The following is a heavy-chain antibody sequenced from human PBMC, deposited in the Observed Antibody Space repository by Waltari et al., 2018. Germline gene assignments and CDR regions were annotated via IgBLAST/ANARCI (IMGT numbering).Heavy chain of an antibody. Sequence: QVQLQESAPGLVKPSQTLSLTRTFSGGSISMGDYHCSWIRQPPGKGLEWIGYIYYSGSTYYNPSLKSRVTISVDTSKNQFSLKLSSVTAADTAVYYCAREVALLYYFDYWGQGTLVTVSS. D-gene: IGHD5-12*01. CDR1: GGSISMGDYH. J-gene: IGHJ4*02. CDR2: IYYSGST. CDR3: AREVALLYYFDY. V-gene: IGHV4-30-4*08.